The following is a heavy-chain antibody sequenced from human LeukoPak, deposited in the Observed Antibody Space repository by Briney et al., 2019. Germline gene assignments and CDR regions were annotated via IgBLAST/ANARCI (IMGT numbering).Heavy chain of an antibody. J-gene: IGHJ6*02. Sequence: ASVKVSCKASGGTFSIYTISWVRQAPGQGLEWMGRIIPIVGIANYAQKFQGRVTITADKSTSTAYMELSSLRSEDTAVYYCARDDCYDFWSGYRAHYYYYGMDVWGQGTTVTVSS. CDR1: GGTFSIYT. CDR2: IIPIVGIA. V-gene: IGHV1-69*04. D-gene: IGHD3-3*01. CDR3: ARDDCYDFWSGYRAHYYYYGMDV.